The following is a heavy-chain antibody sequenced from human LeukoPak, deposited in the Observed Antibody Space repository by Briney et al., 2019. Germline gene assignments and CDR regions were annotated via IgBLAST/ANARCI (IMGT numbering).Heavy chain of an antibody. CDR3: ARHPSWFDP. V-gene: IGHV4-34*01. Sequence: PSETLSLTCAVYGGSFSGYYWSWIRQPPGKGLEWIGSIYYSGSTYYNPSLKSRVTISVDTSKNQFSLKLSSVTAADTAVYYCARHPSWFDPWGQGTLVTVSS. J-gene: IGHJ5*02. CDR2: IYYSGST. CDR1: GGSFSGYY.